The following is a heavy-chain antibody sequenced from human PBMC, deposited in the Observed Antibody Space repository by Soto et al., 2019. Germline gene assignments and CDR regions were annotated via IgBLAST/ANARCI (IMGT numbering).Heavy chain of an antibody. J-gene: IGHJ3*02. V-gene: IGHV4-30-4*01. CDR1: GGSISSGDYY. Sequence: SETLSLACTVSGGSISSGDYYWSWIRQPPGKGLEWIGYIYYSGSTYYNPSLKSRVTISVDTSKNQFSLKLSSVTAADTAVYYCAKSFTYYYDSSGYHAFDIWGQGTMVTVSS. D-gene: IGHD3-22*01. CDR2: IYYSGST. CDR3: AKSFTYYYDSSGYHAFDI.